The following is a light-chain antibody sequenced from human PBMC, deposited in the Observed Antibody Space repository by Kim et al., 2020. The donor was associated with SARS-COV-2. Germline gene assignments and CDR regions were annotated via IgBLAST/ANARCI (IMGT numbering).Light chain of an antibody. CDR2: WAS. Sequence: DIVMTQSPDSLAVSLGERATINCKSSQSVLYRANYKNYLAWYQQKPGQPPKLLIYWASTRESGVPDRFSGSGSGTDFTLSISSLQAEDVAVYYCQQYYSTPYTFGHGTKLEI. J-gene: IGKJ2*01. V-gene: IGKV4-1*01. CDR1: QSVLYRANYKNY. CDR3: QQYYSTPYT.